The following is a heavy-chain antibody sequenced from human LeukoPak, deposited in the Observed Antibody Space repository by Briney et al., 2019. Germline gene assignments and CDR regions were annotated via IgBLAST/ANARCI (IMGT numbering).Heavy chain of an antibody. CDR2: INPNSGNT. D-gene: IGHD5-24*01. V-gene: IGHV1-8*02. CDR3: ARALRRLQLSLGY. CDR1: GYTFTGYY. Sequence: GASVKVSCKASGYTFTGYYMHWVRQAPGQGLGWMGWINPNSGNTGYAQKFQGRVTMTRNTSISTAYMELSSLRSEDTAVYYCARALRRLQLSLGYWGQGTLVTVSS. J-gene: IGHJ4*02.